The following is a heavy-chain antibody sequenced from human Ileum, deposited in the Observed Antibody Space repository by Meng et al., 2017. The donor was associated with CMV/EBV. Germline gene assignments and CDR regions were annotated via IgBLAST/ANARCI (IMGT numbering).Heavy chain of an antibody. D-gene: IGHD3-9*01. V-gene: IGHV3-23*01. CDR2: VSGTGETT. Sequence: VQRLGSGGDSVQPGGSLRLSCAASGFTFSDCGMSWVRQAPGKGLEWISAVSGTGETTYYADSVKGRFAISRDNSKNTLYLQMNSLRADDTALYYCVGLLTGYYSHWWGQGTLVTVSS. J-gene: IGHJ4*02. CDR1: GFTFSDCG. CDR3: VGLLTGYYSHW.